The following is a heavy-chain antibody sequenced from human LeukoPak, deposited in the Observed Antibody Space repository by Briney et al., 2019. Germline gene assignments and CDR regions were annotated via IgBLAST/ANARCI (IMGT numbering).Heavy chain of an antibody. Sequence: SETLSLTCTVSGGSISSGSYYWSWIRQPAGKGLEWIGRIYTSGSTNYNPSLKSRVTISVDTSKNQFSLKLSSVTAADTAVYYCARVGHGYGHEAIDYWGQGTLVTVSS. CDR1: GGSISSGSYY. D-gene: IGHD3-22*01. V-gene: IGHV4-61*02. J-gene: IGHJ4*02. CDR2: IYTSGST. CDR3: ARVGHGYGHEAIDY.